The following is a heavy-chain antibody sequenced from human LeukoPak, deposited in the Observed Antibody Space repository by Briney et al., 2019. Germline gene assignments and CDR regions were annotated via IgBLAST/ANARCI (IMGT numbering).Heavy chain of an antibody. CDR1: GFTFRNAW. D-gene: IGHD2-15*01. CDR2: IKSKADGGTT. J-gene: IGHJ4*02. Sequence: GGSLRLSCAASGFTFRNAWMSWVRQAPGKGLEWVGRIKSKADGGTTDYAAPVKGRFTISRDDSKDTLYLQMNSLKSEDTAVYYCTTAVVAAMLVDYWGQGTLVTVSS. V-gene: IGHV3-15*01. CDR3: TTAVVAAMLVDY.